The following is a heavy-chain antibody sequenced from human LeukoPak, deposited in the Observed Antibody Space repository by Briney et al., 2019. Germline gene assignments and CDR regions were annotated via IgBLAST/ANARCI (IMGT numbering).Heavy chain of an antibody. CDR1: GFTFSNYC. CDR2: ISSDGTHN. D-gene: IGHD2-15*01. CDR3: ASLLLYCSGSTCYSDY. V-gene: IGHV3-30*03. J-gene: IGHJ4*02. Sequence: GGSLSLSCAASGFTFSNYCIHWVRQAPGKGLEWVAVISSDGTHNYHADSVKGPFTISRANSKNTLYLKMNSPRTTDTAVYYCASLLLYCSGSTCYSDYWGQGTLVTVSS.